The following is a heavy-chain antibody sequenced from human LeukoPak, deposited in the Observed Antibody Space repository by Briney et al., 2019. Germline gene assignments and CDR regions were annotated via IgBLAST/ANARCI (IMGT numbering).Heavy chain of an antibody. V-gene: IGHV3-7*01. D-gene: IGHD6-13*01. CDR3: ARDLRHVKRTAAGNWFDP. J-gene: IGHJ5*02. CDR2: IKQDGSEK. Sequence: GGSLRLSCAASGFTFSSYSMNWVRQAPGKGLEWVANIKQDGSEKYYVDSVKGRFTISRDNAKNSLYLQMNSLRAEDTAVCYCARDLRHVKRTAAGNWFDPWGQGTLVTVSS. CDR1: GFTFSSYS.